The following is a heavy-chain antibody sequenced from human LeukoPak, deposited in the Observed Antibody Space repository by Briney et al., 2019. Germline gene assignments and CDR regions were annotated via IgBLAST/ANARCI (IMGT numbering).Heavy chain of an antibody. CDR1: GESFSSYQ. CDR2: FIPVFERS. Sequence: SVKVSCKSSGESFSSYQITWVRQAPGQGLEWMGGFIPVFERSTYAQKFQGRVTMTADESTNTASMELSSLTSEDTAVYYCARDSRTYYYGSGSYYKVGRLDFWGQGALVTVSS. D-gene: IGHD3-10*01. J-gene: IGHJ4*02. CDR3: ARDSRTYYYGSGSYYKVGRLDF. V-gene: IGHV1-69*13.